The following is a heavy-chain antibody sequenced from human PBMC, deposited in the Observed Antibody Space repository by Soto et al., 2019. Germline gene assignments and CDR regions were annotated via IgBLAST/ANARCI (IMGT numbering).Heavy chain of an antibody. CDR3: XXVADSGYYTVDR. Sequence: EVQLVESGGMLVQPGGSLRLSCAASGLTLSTSSMNWVRQAPGKGLEWISYIRRHTSVTAYADSVKGRFTISRDSAKXXXXXXXXXXXXXXXXXXXXXXVADSGYYTVDRWGQGTLVTVSS. D-gene: IGHD3-22*01. CDR2: IRRHTSVT. CDR1: GLTLSTSS. J-gene: IGHJ5*02. V-gene: IGHV3-48*01.